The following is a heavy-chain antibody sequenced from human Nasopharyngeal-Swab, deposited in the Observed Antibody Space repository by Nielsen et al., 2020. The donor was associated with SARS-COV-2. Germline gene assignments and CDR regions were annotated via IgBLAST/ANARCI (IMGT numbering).Heavy chain of an antibody. CDR1: GYTFTSYG. V-gene: IGHV1-18*04. CDR3: ARDGGYSYGYGSNYADY. D-gene: IGHD5-18*01. CDR2: ISAYNGNT. J-gene: IGHJ4*02. Sequence: ASVKVSCKASGYTFTSYGISWVRQAPGQGLEWMGWISAYNGNTNYAQKLQGRVTMTTDTSTSTAYVELRSLRSDDTAVYYCARDGGYSYGYGSNYADYWGQGTLVIVSS.